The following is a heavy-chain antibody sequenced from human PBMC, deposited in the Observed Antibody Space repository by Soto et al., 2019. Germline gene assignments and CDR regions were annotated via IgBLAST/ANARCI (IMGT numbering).Heavy chain of an antibody. CDR1: GYTFTSYG. D-gene: IGHD3-9*01. Sequence: QVQLVQSGAEVKKPGASVKVSCKASGYTFTSYGISWVRQAPGQGLEWMGWISAYNGNTNYAQKLQGRVTMTTDTSTSTAYMELRSLRSDDTAVYYCARERDVLRYFDGLIYYYGMDVWGQGTTVTVSS. V-gene: IGHV1-18*01. J-gene: IGHJ6*02. CDR2: ISAYNGNT. CDR3: ARERDVLRYFDGLIYYYGMDV.